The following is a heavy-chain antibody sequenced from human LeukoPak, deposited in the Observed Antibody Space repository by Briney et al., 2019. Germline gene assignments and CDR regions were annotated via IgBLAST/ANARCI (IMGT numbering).Heavy chain of an antibody. CDR2: INSDGSNT. CDR3: AKDSSGIAAAAMS. CDR1: GFTFSSYW. Sequence: PGGSLRLSCAASGFTFSSYWMHWVRQAPGKGLMWVSRINSDGSNTSYADSVKGRFTISRDNFKNTLYLQMNSLRAEDTAVYYCAKDSSGIAAAAMSWGQGTLVTVSS. J-gene: IGHJ4*02. V-gene: IGHV3-74*01. D-gene: IGHD6-13*01.